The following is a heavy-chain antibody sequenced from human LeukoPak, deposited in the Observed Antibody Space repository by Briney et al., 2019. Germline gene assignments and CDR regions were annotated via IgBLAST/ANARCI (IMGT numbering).Heavy chain of an antibody. D-gene: IGHD6-19*01. J-gene: IGHJ4*02. CDR1: GYTFTSYG. V-gene: IGHV1-18*01. CDR3: ARMQYSSGWYHRYFDY. Sequence: ASVKVSCKASGYTFTSYGISRVRQAPGQGLEWMGWISAYNGNTNYAQKLQGRVTMTTDTSTSTAYMELRSLRSDDTAVYYCARMQYSSGWYHRYFDYWGQGTLVTVSS. CDR2: ISAYNGNT.